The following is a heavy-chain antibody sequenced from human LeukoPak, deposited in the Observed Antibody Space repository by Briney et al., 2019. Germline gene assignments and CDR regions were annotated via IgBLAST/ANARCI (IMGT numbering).Heavy chain of an antibody. CDR2: MNPNSGNT. CDR3: ARVIRYYYGMDV. CDR1: GYSFASYD. V-gene: IGHV1-8*01. Sequence: ASVKVSCKASGYSFASYDINWVRQATGQGLEWMGWMNPNSGNTGYAQKFQGRVTMTRNTSITTAYMELTSLTSEDTAVYYWARVIRYYYGMDVWGQGTTVTVSS. J-gene: IGHJ6*02.